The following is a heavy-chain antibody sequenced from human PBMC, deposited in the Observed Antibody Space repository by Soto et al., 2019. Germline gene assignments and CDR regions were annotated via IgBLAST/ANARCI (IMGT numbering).Heavy chain of an antibody. V-gene: IGHV1-3*01. CDR2: INAGNGNT. D-gene: IGHD6-19*01. J-gene: IGHJ4*02. CDR1: GYTFTSYG. Sequence: ASVKVSCKASGYTFTSYGISWVRQAPGQRLEWMGWINAGNGNTKYSQKFQDRVIITRDTSASTAYMELSSLSSEDTAVYYCARDLGGWPDYWGQGTLVTVSS. CDR3: ARDLGGWPDY.